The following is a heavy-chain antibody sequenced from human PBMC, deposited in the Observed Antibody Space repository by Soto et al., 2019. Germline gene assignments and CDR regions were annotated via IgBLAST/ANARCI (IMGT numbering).Heavy chain of an antibody. CDR3: ARVFGFGGMDV. CDR2: ISSSSSTI. Sequence: GGSLRLSCAASGFTFISYSMNWVRQAPGKGLEWVSYISSSSSTIYYADSVKGRFTISRDNAKNSLYLQMNSLRAEDTAVYYCARVFGFGGMDVWGHGTTVTVSS. CDR1: GFTFISYS. D-gene: IGHD3-10*01. V-gene: IGHV3-48*01. J-gene: IGHJ6*02.